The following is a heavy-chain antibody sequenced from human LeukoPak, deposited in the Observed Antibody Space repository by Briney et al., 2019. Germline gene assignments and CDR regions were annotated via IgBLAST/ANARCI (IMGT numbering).Heavy chain of an antibody. V-gene: IGHV4-39*01. CDR3: ARLLYDRSGYYYFDY. CDR1: GGSISTNNYY. D-gene: IGHD3-22*01. J-gene: IGHJ4*02. CDR2: IYYTGRT. Sequence: NPSETLSLTCTVSGGSISTNNYYWGWIRQPPGKGLEWIGTIYYTGRTYDNPSLKSRVTVSVDTSKNRFSLKLSSVTAADTAVYYCARLLYDRSGYYYFDYWGQGTLVTVSS.